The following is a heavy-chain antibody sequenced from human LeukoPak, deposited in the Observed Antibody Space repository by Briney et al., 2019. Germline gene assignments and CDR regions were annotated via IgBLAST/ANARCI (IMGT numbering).Heavy chain of an antibody. V-gene: IGHV4-39*01. J-gene: IGHJ4*02. D-gene: IGHD6-13*01. CDR2: IYYSGST. CDR3: ATHSSSWTDVADY. Sequence: SETLSLTCTVSGGSISSSSYYWGWIRQPPGKGLEWIGSIYYSGSTYYNPSLKSRVTISVDTSKNQFSLKLSSVTAADTAVYYCATHSSSWTDVADYWGQGTLVTVSS. CDR1: GGSISSSSYY.